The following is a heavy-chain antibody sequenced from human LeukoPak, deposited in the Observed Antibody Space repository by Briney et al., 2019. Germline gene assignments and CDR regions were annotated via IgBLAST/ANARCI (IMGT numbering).Heavy chain of an antibody. D-gene: IGHD4-17*01. J-gene: IGHJ4*02. CDR3: AKDQNTVATAPFDY. CDR1: GFTFSSYA. Sequence: GGSLRLSCAASGFTFSSYAMSWVRQAPGKGLEWVSAINSAGSTYYGDSVRGRFTISRDNSKNVLYLQMNSLRAEDTALYYCAKDQNTVATAPFDYWGLGTLVTVSS. V-gene: IGHV3-23*01. CDR2: INSAGST.